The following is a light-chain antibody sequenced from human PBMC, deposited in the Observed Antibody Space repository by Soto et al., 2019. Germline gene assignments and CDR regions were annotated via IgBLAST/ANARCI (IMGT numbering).Light chain of an antibody. CDR3: QHYGRSPRGT. V-gene: IGKV3-20*01. Sequence: EIVLTQSPATLSLSPGERATLSCRASQSVSSSYLAWYQQKPGQAPRLLIYATSSRATGIPDRFSGSGSGTDFTLTISRLEPEDLAVYYCQHYGRSPRGTFGQGTKVDIK. CDR2: ATS. CDR1: QSVSSSY. J-gene: IGKJ1*01.